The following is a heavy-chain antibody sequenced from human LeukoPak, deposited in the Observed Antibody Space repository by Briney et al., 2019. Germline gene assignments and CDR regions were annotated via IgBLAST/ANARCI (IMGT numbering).Heavy chain of an antibody. D-gene: IGHD2-2*02. V-gene: IGHV1-46*01. CDR3: ARDFGEEDIVVVPAAILVFDY. J-gene: IGHJ4*02. CDR2: INPSGGST. CDR1: GYTFTGYY. Sequence: ASVKVSCKASGYTFTGYYMHWVRQAPGQGLEWMGIINPSGGSTSYAQKLQGRVTMTTDTSTSTAYMELRSLRSDDTAVYYCARDFGEEDIVVVPAAILVFDYWGQGTLVTVSS.